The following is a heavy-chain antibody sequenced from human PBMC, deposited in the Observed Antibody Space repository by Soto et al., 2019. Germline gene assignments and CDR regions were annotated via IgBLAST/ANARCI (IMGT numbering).Heavy chain of an antibody. CDR1: GFTLSTFA. V-gene: IGHV3-30-3*01. CDR2: TSYDGLNT. J-gene: IGHJ4*02. Sequence: GGSLRLSCAVSGFTLSTFAMHWVRQAPGKGLEWVATTSYDGLNTFYGESVRGRFSISRDTSTNTLYLQMNGLRAADTAVYYCGRCTSTSCHLGSDYWGQGTLVTVSS. D-gene: IGHD2-2*01. CDR3: GRCTSTSCHLGSDY.